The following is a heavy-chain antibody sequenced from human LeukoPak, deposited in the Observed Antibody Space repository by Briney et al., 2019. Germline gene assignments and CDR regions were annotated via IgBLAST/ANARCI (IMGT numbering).Heavy chain of an antibody. CDR3: AREEYVSGSYVDD. V-gene: IGHV1-18*01. CDR2: ISVHKGNT. J-gene: IGHJ4*02. CDR1: GYTFTSYG. Sequence: ASVKVSCKASGYTFTSYGISWVRQAPGQGLEWIGWISVHKGNTEYAQKFKGRVTMTADTSTRTVYMELESLRSDDTAVYYCAREEYVSGSYVDDWGQGTLVTVSS. D-gene: IGHD3-10*01.